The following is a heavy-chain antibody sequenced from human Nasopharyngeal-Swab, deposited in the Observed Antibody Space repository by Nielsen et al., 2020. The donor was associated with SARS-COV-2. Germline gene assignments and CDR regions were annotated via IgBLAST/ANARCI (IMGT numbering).Heavy chain of an antibody. CDR3: ARDRVGWLQLSPDAFDI. CDR1: GFTFSSYG. CDR2: IWYDGSHK. J-gene: IGHJ3*02. V-gene: IGHV3-33*01. D-gene: IGHD5-24*01. Sequence: GGSLRLSCTVSGFTFSSYGMHWVRQAPGKGLEWVAVIWYDGSHKYYGDSVKGRFTISRDNSKNTLYLEMNNLRVEDTAVYYCARDRVGWLQLSPDAFDIWGQGTMVTVSS.